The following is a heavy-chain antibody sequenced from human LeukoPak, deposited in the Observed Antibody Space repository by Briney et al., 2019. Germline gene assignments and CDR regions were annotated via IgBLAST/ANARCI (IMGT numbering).Heavy chain of an antibody. D-gene: IGHD3-16*01. CDR2: ISGYNGNT. Sequence: GASVKVSCKASGYMFTSFGISWVRQAPGQGLQWMGWISGYNGNTNYAQKFRDRVTVTTDTSTSTAYMELRSLRSDDTAVYYCARLRVLTTLWTWGSGPGRERDYLYYMDVWGTGSTVTVSS. CDR1: GYMFTSFG. V-gene: IGHV1-18*01. J-gene: IGHJ6*03. CDR3: ARLRVLTTLWTWGSGPGRERDYLYYMDV.